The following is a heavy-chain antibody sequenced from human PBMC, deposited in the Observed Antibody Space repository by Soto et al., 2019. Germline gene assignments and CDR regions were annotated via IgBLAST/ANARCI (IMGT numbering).Heavy chain of an antibody. J-gene: IGHJ6*03. Sequence: SETLSLTCAVYGGSFSGYYWSWIRQPPGKGLEWIGEINHSGSTNYNPSLKSRVTISVDTSKNQFSLKLSSVTAADTAVYYCTRGTNLVSFFVGLQVKYSYYLMEGGGKRSSVT. CDR1: GGSFSGYY. V-gene: IGHV4-34*01. CDR2: INHSGST. CDR3: TRGTNLVSFFVGLQVKYSYYLMEG. D-gene: IGHD3-3*01.